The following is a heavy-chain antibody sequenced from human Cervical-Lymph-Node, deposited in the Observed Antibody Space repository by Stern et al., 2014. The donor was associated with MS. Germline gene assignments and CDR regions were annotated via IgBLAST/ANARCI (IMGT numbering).Heavy chain of an antibody. CDR3: AREDGAFDY. J-gene: IGHJ4*02. V-gene: IGHV3-30-3*01. CDR1: GFTFSNHV. D-gene: IGHD4/OR15-4a*01. Sequence: VQLLESGGGVVQPGRSLRLSCAASGFTFSNHVMHWVRQAPGKGLEWVAVIWRDGSNTVNADSVKGRFTFSRDNSKDTLYLQMNSLRPEDTAVYYCAREDGAFDYWGQGTLVTVSS. CDR2: IWRDGSNT.